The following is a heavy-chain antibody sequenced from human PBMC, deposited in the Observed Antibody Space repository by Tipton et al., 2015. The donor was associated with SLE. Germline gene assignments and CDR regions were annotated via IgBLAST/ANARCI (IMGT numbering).Heavy chain of an antibody. CDR2: ISGGGGST. Sequence: SLRLSCAASGFTFDDYAMHWVRQAPGKGLEWVSLISGGGGSTHYADSVRGRFTISRDNAKNSVYLQMNSLRAEDTAVYYCARDTYSDSSVHDASDIWGQGTMVTVSS. CDR1: GFTFDDYA. CDR3: ARDTYSDSSVHDASDI. D-gene: IGHD3-22*01. V-gene: IGHV3-43*02. J-gene: IGHJ3*02.